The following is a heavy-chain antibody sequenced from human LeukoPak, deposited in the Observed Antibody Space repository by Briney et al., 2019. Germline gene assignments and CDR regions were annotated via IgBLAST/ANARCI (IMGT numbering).Heavy chain of an antibody. J-gene: IGHJ5*02. D-gene: IGHD2-2*02. CDR1: GFTFSSYA. CDR2: ISGSGGST. CDR3: AKSQPSAISWFDP. V-gene: IGHV3-23*01. Sequence: QPGGSLRLSCAASGFTFSSYAMSWVRQAPGKGLERVSAISGSGGSTYYADSVKGRFTISRDNSKNTLWLQMNSLRDEDTAVYYCAKSQPSAISWFDPWGQGTLVTVSS.